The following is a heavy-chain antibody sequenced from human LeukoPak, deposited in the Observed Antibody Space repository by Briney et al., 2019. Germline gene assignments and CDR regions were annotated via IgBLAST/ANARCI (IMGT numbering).Heavy chain of an antibody. Sequence: SETLSLTCTVSGGSISSSSYYWGWIRQPPGKGLEWIGEINHSGSTNYNPSLKSRVTISVDTSKNQFSLKLSSVTAADTAVYYCASRGVASDYWGQGTLVTVSS. J-gene: IGHJ4*02. CDR3: ASRGVASDY. D-gene: IGHD5-12*01. V-gene: IGHV4-39*07. CDR1: GGSISSSSYY. CDR2: INHSGST.